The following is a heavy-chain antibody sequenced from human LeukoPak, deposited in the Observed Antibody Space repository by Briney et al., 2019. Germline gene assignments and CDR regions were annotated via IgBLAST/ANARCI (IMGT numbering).Heavy chain of an antibody. CDR3: APYYDFWSGPRFFDP. Sequence: ASVKVSCKASGGTFSSYAISWVRQAPGQGLEWMGGIIPIFGTANYAQKFQGRVTITTDESTSTAYMELSSLRSEDTAVYYCAPYYDFWSGPRFFDPWGQGTLVTVSS. J-gene: IGHJ5*02. CDR2: IIPIFGTA. V-gene: IGHV1-69*05. CDR1: GGTFSSYA. D-gene: IGHD3-3*01.